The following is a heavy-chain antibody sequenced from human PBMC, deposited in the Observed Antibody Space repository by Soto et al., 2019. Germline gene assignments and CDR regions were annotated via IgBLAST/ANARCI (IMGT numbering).Heavy chain of an antibody. CDR3: VRSASNDWYWIDP. D-gene: IGHD3-9*01. V-gene: IGHV3-48*02. CDR1: GFTFSSYA. J-gene: IGHJ5*02. CDR2: ISSSSSTI. Sequence: EVQLVESGGGLVQPGGSLRLSCAASGFTFSSYAMNWVRQAPGKGLEWISYISSSSSTIYYADSVRGRFTISRDNAKNSLYLQMNSLRDEDTAVYYFVRSASNDWYWIDPWGQGTLVIVSS.